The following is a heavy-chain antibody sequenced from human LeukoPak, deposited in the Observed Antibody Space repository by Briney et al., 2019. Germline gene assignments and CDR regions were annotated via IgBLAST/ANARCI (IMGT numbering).Heavy chain of an antibody. CDR3: ARVALYSSSWYGAFDI. CDR1: GYTFTSYD. V-gene: IGHV1-8*01. J-gene: IGHJ3*02. Sequence: ASVKVSCKASGYTFTSYDINWVPQATGHGLEWMGWMNPNIGNTGYAQKFQGRVTMTRNTSISTAYMELRSLRSDDTAVYYCARVALYSSSWYGAFDIWGQGTMVTVSS. D-gene: IGHD6-13*01. CDR2: MNPNIGNT.